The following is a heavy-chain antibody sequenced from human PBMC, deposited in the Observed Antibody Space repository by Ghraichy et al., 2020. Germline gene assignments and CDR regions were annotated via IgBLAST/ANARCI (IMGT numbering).Heavy chain of an antibody. Sequence: GSLTLSCAASGFTFRSYGMHWVRQAPGKGLEWVTTISHDEINQYYVDSVKGRFTVSRDNSKNTIYLQMNSLRPEDTAVYYCAKSFGLSSSTAAGFDYWGQGTLVTVSS. CDR1: GFTFRSYG. CDR3: AKSFGLSSSTAAGFDY. V-gene: IGHV3-30*18. D-gene: IGHD3-16*01. J-gene: IGHJ4*02. CDR2: ISHDEINQ.